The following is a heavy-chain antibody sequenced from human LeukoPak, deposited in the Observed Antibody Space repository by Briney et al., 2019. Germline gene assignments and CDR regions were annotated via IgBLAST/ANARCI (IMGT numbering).Heavy chain of an antibody. V-gene: IGHV4-4*02. J-gene: IGHJ6*02. CDR2: IYHSGST. Sequence: SGTLSLTCAVSGGSISSSNWWSWVRQPPGKGLEWIGKIYHSGSTNYNPSLKSRVTISVDKSKNQFSLKLSSVTAADTAVYYCARGSPFYDFWSGPYYYYGMDVWGQGTTVTVSS. D-gene: IGHD3-3*01. CDR1: GGSISSSNW. CDR3: ARGSPFYDFWSGPYYYYGMDV.